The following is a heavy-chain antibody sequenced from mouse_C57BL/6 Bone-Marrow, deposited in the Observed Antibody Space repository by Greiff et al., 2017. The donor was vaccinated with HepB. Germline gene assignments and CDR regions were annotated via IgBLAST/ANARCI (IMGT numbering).Heavy chain of an antibody. CDR2: IYPGDGDT. CDR3: ARKNYGSSYDY. J-gene: IGHJ2*01. V-gene: IGHV1-80*01. CDR1: GYAFSSYW. Sequence: QVQLQQSGAELVKPGASVKISCKASGYAFSSYWMNWVKQRPGKGLEWIGQIYPGDGDTNYNGKFKGKATLTADKSSSTAYMQLSSLTSEDSAVYFCARKNYGSSYDYWGQGTTLTFSS. D-gene: IGHD1-1*01.